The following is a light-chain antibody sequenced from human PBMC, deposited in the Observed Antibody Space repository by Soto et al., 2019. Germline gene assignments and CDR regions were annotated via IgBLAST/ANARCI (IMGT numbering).Light chain of an antibody. CDR2: EVT. CDR1: SSDVGGYNY. V-gene: IGLV2-14*01. CDR3: SSYTGSNTWV. Sequence: QSALTQPASVSGSPGQSITISCTGTSSDVGGYNYVSWYQQHPGKAPKLMIYEVTNRPSGVSNRFSGSKSGNTASLTISGLQAADEADYYCSSYTGSNTWVFGGGTKVTVL. J-gene: IGLJ3*02.